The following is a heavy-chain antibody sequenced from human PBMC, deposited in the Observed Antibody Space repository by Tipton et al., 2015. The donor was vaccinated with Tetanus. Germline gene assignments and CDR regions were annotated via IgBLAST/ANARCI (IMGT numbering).Heavy chain of an antibody. V-gene: IGHV6-1*01. Sequence: GLVKPSQTLSLTCAISGDSVSSSTDAWNWIRQSPSRGLEWLGRTYYRSKWYNDYSLPVKSQITINPDPSKNQFSLQLKSVTAEDTAMYYGVRDSGLGLGAFDIWGRGKMVTGSS. D-gene: IGHD3-16*01. CDR1: GDSVSSSTDA. J-gene: IGHJ3*02. CDR2: TYYRSKWYN. CDR3: VRDSGLGLGAFDI.